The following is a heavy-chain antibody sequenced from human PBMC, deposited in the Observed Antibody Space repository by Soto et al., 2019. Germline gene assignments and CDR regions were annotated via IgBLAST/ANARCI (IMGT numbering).Heavy chain of an antibody. CDR3: ARAVPGSSGYGHDAFDI. CDR1: GFTFSSYW. CDR2: IKQDGSEK. J-gene: IGHJ3*02. D-gene: IGHD3-22*01. Sequence: AGGSLRLSCAAAGFTFSSYWMSWVRQAPGKGLEWVANIKQDGSEKYYVDSVKGRFTISRDNAKNSLYLQMNSLRAEDTAVYDCARAVPGSSGYGHDAFDIWGQGTMVTVSS. V-gene: IGHV3-7*01.